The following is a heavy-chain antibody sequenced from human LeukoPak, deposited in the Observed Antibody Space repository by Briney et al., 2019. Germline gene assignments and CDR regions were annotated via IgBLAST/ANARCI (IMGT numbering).Heavy chain of an antibody. Sequence: SETLPLTCAVSGDSISSYYWGWIRQPPGKGLEWIGRIYTSGSTNYNPSLKSRVTMSVDTSKNQFSLKLSSVTAADTAVYYCARSGTGGFGELLDYWGQGTLVTVSS. CDR3: ARSGTGGFGELLDY. CDR2: IYTSGST. V-gene: IGHV4-4*07. J-gene: IGHJ4*02. D-gene: IGHD3-10*01. CDR1: GDSISSYY.